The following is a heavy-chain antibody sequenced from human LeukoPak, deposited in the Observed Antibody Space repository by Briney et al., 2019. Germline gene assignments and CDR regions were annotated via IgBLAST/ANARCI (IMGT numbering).Heavy chain of an antibody. D-gene: IGHD6-13*01. Sequence: ASVKVSCKASVYTFTSYGISGVRQAPGQGLEWMGWISAYNGNTYYAQKLQGRVTMTTDTSTSTAYMELRSLRSDDTAVYYCARDLRQQPGYFQQWGQRTLVTVSS. V-gene: IGHV1-18*01. J-gene: IGHJ1*01. CDR3: ARDLRQQPGYFQQ. CDR2: ISAYNGNT. CDR1: VYTFTSYG.